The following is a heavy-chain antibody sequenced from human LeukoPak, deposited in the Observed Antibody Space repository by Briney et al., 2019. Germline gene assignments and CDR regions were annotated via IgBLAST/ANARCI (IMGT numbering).Heavy chain of an antibody. CDR1: GYTFTGYY. D-gene: IGHD2-21*02. V-gene: IGHV1-2*02. CDR3: ARYLSIVVVTATLNY. CDR2: INPYSGGT. J-gene: IGHJ4*02. Sequence: ASVKVSCKASGYTFTGYYMHWVRQAPGHGLEGMGCINPYSGGTNYAQKFQGRVTMTRDTSISTAYMELSRLRSDDTAVYYCARYLSIVVVTATLNYWGQGTLVTVSS.